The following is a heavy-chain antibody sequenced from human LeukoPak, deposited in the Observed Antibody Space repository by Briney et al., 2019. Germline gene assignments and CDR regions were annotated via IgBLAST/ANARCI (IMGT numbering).Heavy chain of an antibody. D-gene: IGHD5-18*01. Sequence: GGSLRLSCAASGFTFSDAWMSWVRQAPGKGLEWVGRIKSDTHGETTDYAAPVEGRFSISRDDSKDTLYLQMNSLRTEDTAVYYCITDQGDTGMIGENYYYMDVWGKGPTVTVSS. V-gene: IGHV3-15*01. CDR1: GFTFSDAW. CDR2: IKSDTHGETT. J-gene: IGHJ6*03. CDR3: ITDQGDTGMIGENYYYMDV.